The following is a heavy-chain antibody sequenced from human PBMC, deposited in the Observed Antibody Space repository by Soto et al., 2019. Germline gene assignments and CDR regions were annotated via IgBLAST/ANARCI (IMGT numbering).Heavy chain of an antibody. J-gene: IGHJ5*02. CDR2: IYYSGST. Sequence: SETLSLTCTVSTGSISSYYWSWTRQPQGKGLEWIGYIYYSGSTNYNPSLKSRVTISVDTSKNQFSLKLSSVTAADTAVHYCAIAAGMGFDPWGQGTLVTVSS. V-gene: IGHV4-59*08. D-gene: IGHD6-13*01. CDR3: AIAAGMGFDP. CDR1: TGSISSYY.